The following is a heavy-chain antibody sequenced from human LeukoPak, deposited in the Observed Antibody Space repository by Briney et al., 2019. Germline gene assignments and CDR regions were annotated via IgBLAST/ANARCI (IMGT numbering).Heavy chain of an antibody. V-gene: IGHV3-23*01. CDR1: GFRFSDYW. J-gene: IGHJ6*02. Sequence: GGSLRLSCAASGFRFSDYWMSWVRQVPGKGLEWVSAINGSGNSTYYADSVQGRFTISRDNSKNTLYLQMNSLRAEDTAVYYCCDGMDVWGQGTTVAVSS. CDR3: CDGMDV. CDR2: INGSGNST.